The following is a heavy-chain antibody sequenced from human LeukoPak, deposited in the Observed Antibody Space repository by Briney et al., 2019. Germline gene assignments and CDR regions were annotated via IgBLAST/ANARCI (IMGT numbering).Heavy chain of an antibody. CDR2: ISGSGGST. V-gene: IGHV3-23*01. CDR3: AKGGMEYSYGYVY. D-gene: IGHD5-18*01. J-gene: IGHJ4*02. CDR1: GFTFSSYA. Sequence: GGSLRLSCAASGFTFSSYAMSWVRQAPGKGLECVSAISGSGGSTYYADSVKGRFTISRDNSKNTPYLQMNSLRAEDTAVYYCAKGGMEYSYGYVYWGQGTLVTVSS.